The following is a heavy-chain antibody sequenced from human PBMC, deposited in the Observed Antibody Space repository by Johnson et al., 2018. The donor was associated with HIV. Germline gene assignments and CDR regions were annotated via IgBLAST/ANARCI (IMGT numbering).Heavy chain of an antibody. CDR2: SSSNGIGT. CDR3: ARSRGPLRKDAFDT. D-gene: IGHD3-10*01. J-gene: IGHJ3*02. CDR1: GFTFSNFA. Sequence: VQLVESGGGLVQPGGSLRLSCAVSGFTFSNFAMHWVRQAPGKGLEYVSASSSNGIGTYYANSVDGRFTISRDNDKNTLYLERGSLRVEDLAVYYCARSRGPLRKDAFDTWGQGTMVTVSS. V-gene: IGHV3-64*01.